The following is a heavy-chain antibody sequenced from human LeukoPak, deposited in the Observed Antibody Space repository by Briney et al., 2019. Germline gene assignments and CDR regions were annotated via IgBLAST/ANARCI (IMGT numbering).Heavy chain of an antibody. CDR3: PRDHAGDDSGAFDI. J-gene: IGHJ3*02. CDR1: GGTFSSYA. D-gene: IGHD5-24*01. V-gene: IGHV1-69*04. Sequence: SVKVSCKASGGTFSSYAISWVRQAPGQGLEWMGRIIPILGIPNYAQKFQSRVPISAAKSTSTAYMELSSLRSEHTALLYWPRDHAGDDSGAFDIWGQATKVTVSS. CDR2: IIPILGIP.